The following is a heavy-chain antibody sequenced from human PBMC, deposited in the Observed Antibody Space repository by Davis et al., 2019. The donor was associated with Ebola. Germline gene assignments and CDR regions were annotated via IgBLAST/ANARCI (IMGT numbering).Heavy chain of an antibody. CDR1: GFTFSSYA. J-gene: IGHJ4*02. D-gene: IGHD6-19*01. V-gene: IGHV3-NL1*01. CDR2: IYSGGST. Sequence: GGSLRLSCAASGFTFSSYAMHWVRQAPGKGLEWVSVIYSGGSTYYADSVKGRFTISRDNSKNTLYLQMNSLRAEDTAVYYCAKDGGYSSGWYLGYWGQGTLVTVSS. CDR3: AKDGGYSSGWYLGY.